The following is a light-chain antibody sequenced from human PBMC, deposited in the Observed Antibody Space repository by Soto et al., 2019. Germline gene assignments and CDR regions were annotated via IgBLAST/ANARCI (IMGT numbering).Light chain of an antibody. J-gene: IGLJ1*01. V-gene: IGLV2-11*01. CDR1: SSDVGGYNH. CDR2: DVS. Sequence: QSALTQPRSVSGSPGQSVAISCTGTSSDVGGYNHVSWYQQHPGKVPKLMIYDVSKRPSGVPDRFSGSKSGNTASLTISGLQAEDEADYYCCSYAGTYNFVFGTGTKVTVL. CDR3: CSYAGTYNFV.